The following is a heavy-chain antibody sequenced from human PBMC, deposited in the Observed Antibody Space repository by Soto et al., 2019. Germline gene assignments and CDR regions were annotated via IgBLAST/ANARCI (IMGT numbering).Heavy chain of an antibody. CDR2: ISAYNGNT. Sequence: QVQLVQSGAEVKKPGASVKVSCKASGYTFTSYGISWVRQAPGQGLEWMGWISAYNGNTNYAQKLKGRATMPTDTSTSTACMELRSLRSDDTAVYYCARDLRVSRRAAGNPIDYWGQGTLVTVSS. J-gene: IGHJ4*02. D-gene: IGHD6-13*01. V-gene: IGHV1-18*01. CDR1: GYTFTSYG. CDR3: ARDLRVSRRAAGNPIDY.